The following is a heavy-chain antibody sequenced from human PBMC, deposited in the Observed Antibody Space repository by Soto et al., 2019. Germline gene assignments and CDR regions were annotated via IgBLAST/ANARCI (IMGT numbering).Heavy chain of an antibody. CDR2: MNAKSGNT. Sequence: GASVKVSCKASGYTFIDFDINWLRQASGQGHEWMGWMNAKSGNTFFPQRFQGKFNMTWDTSLSTAYMEVGSLTSDDTAIYYCARGNPFNYAGFDVWGQGXTVTV. CDR1: GYTFIDFD. CDR3: ARGNPFNYAGFDV. V-gene: IGHV1-8*01. J-gene: IGHJ6*02. D-gene: IGHD3-16*01.